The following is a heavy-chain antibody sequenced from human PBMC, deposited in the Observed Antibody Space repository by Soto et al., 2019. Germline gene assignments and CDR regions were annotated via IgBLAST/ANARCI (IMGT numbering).Heavy chain of an antibody. V-gene: IGHV1-69*13. J-gene: IGHJ6*02. Sequence: GASVKVSCKASGGTFSSYAISWVRQAPGQGLEWMGGIIPIFGTANYAQKFQGRVTITADESTSTAYMELSSLRSEDTAVYYCARDRAETLHGGWANYYYGMDVWGQGTTVTVSS. D-gene: IGHD3-16*01. CDR2: IIPIFGTA. CDR3: ARDRAETLHGGWANYYYGMDV. CDR1: GGTFSSYA.